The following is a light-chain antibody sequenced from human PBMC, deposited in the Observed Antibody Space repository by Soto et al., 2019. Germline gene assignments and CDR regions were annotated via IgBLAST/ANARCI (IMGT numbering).Light chain of an antibody. Sequence: DIQMTQSPSSVSASVGDRVTITCRASQGISRWLAWYQQKPGKAPKLLIYAATSLQSGVPSRFSGSGSGTDFTLTISSQQPEDFATYYCQQANSFPSFTFGPGTKVDIK. V-gene: IGKV1-12*02. J-gene: IGKJ3*01. CDR3: QQANSFPSFT. CDR2: AAT. CDR1: QGISRW.